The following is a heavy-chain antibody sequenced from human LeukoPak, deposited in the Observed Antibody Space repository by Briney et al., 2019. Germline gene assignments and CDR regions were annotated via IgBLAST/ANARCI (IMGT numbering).Heavy chain of an antibody. CDR2: MNPNNGNT. CDR3: ARLHWESGGIYFYYYMDV. D-gene: IGHD3-16*01. Sequence: ASVKVSCKASGYTFTSFDINWVRQAPGQGLEWMASMNPNNGNTAYARKFHGRLTMTRDTSIGTAYLELSALRSEDTAVYYCARLHWESGGIYFYYYMDVWGKGTTVTVSS. CDR1: GYTFTSFD. J-gene: IGHJ6*03. V-gene: IGHV1-8*01.